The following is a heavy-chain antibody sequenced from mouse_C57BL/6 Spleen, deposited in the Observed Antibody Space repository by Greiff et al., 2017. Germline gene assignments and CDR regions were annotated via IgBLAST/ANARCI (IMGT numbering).Heavy chain of an antibody. CDR3: ARSIYYGNYGDY. J-gene: IGHJ2*01. D-gene: IGHD2-1*01. CDR2: IYPRSGNT. V-gene: IGHV1-81*01. Sequence: LVESGAELARPGASVKLSCKASGYTFTSYGISWVKQRTGQGLEWIGEIYPRSGNTYYNEKFKGKATLTADKSSSTAYMELRSLTSEDSAVYFCARSIYYGNYGDYWGQGTTLTVSS. CDR1: GYTFTSYG.